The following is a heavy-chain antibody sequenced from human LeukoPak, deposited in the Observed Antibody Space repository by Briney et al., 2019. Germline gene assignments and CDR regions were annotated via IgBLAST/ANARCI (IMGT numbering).Heavy chain of an antibody. CDR2: INSDGSST. V-gene: IGHV3-74*01. J-gene: IGHJ5*02. CDR1: GFTFSSHW. Sequence: GGSLRLSCADSGFTFSSHWMHWVRQAPGKGLVWVSRINSDGSSTSYADSVRGRFTISRDNAKNTLYLQMNSLRAEDTAVYYCARSNHCSGGSCYSAWFDPWGQGTLVTVSS. D-gene: IGHD2-15*01. CDR3: ARSNHCSGGSCYSAWFDP.